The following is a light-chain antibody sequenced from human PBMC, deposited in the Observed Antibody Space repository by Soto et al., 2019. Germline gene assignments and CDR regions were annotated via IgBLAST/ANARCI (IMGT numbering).Light chain of an antibody. CDR2: AAS. CDR3: QQSYSMPYA. J-gene: IGKJ2*01. V-gene: IGKV1-39*01. Sequence: DIQMTQSPSSLSASVGDRVTITCRASQTTNNYLNWYQLKRGKAPKLMIYAASTLQTGGPSRFTGMGSGTDCSLTIISLQPEDYSTYFCQQSYSMPYAFSPGTKVDIK. CDR1: QTTNNY.